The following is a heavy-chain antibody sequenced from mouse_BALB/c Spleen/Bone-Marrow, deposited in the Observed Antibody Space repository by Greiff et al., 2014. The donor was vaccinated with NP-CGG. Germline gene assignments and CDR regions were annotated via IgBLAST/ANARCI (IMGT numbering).Heavy chain of an antibody. Sequence: VQLQQSGPELVKPGASVKVSCKASGYSFTDYNMYWVKQSHGKSFEWIGYIDPYIDGTSYNQKFRGKATLTVDKSSSTAFMHLNSLTSEDSAVYYCARPLYYDYGFAYWGQGTLVTVST. CDR3: ARPLYYDYGFAY. CDR2: IDPYIDGT. CDR1: GYSFTDYN. V-gene: IGHV1S135*01. D-gene: IGHD2-4*01. J-gene: IGHJ3*01.